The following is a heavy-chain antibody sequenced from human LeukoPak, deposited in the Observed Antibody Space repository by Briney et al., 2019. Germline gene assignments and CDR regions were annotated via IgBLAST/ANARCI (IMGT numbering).Heavy chain of an antibody. V-gene: IGHV3-15*01. CDR1: GFTFSTYW. Sequence: GGSLRLSCAASGFTFSTYWMSWVRQAPGKGLEWVGRIKSKTDGGTTDYAAPVNGRFTISRDDSKNTLYLQMKSLKTEDTAVYYCTTDAPISIYSYGTTNWFDPWGQGTLVTVSS. CDR2: IKSKTDGGTT. D-gene: IGHD5-18*01. CDR3: TTDAPISIYSYGTTNWFDP. J-gene: IGHJ5*02.